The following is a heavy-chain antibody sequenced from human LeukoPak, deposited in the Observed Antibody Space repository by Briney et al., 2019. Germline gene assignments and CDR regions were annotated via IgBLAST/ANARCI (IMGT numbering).Heavy chain of an antibody. J-gene: IGHJ4*02. CDR1: GGSISSHY. V-gene: IGHV4-59*11. CDR3: ARWGYGGNDY. D-gene: IGHD4-23*01. Sequence: PSEALSLTCTVSGGSISSHYWSWIRQPPGKGLEWIGYIYYSGSTNYNPSLKSRVTISVDTSKNQFSLKLSSVTAADTAVYYCARWGYGGNDYWGQGTLVTVSS. CDR2: IYYSGST.